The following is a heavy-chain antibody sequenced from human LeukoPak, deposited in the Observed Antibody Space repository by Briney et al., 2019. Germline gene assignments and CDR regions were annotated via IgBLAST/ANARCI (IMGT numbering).Heavy chain of an antibody. D-gene: IGHD3-3*01. Sequence: GGPLRLSCAASGFTFSSYAMSWVRQAPGKGLEWVSAISGSGGTTYYADSVKGRFTISRDNSKNTLYLQMNSLRAEDTAVYYCAKDPRSYFDFWADWGQGTLVTVSS. V-gene: IGHV3-23*01. CDR3: AKDPRSYFDFWAD. CDR1: GFTFSSYA. J-gene: IGHJ4*02. CDR2: ISGSGGTT.